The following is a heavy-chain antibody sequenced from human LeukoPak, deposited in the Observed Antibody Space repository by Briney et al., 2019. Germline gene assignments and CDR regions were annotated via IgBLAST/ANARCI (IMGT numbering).Heavy chain of an antibody. Sequence: SETLSLTCAVYGGSFSGYYWSWIRQPPGKGLEWIGEINHSGSTNYNPSLKSRVTISVDRSKNQFSLKLSSVTAADTAVYYCARLNCGGDCYPLNWGQGTLVTVSS. CDR2: INHSGST. CDR1: GGSFSGYY. CDR3: ARLNCGGDCYPLN. V-gene: IGHV4-34*01. J-gene: IGHJ4*02. D-gene: IGHD2-21*02.